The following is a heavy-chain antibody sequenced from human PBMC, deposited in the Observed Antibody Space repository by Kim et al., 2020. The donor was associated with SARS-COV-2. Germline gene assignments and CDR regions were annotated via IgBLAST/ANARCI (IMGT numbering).Heavy chain of an antibody. CDR1: GGSISSGGYY. D-gene: IGHD2-15*01. CDR2: IYYSGST. J-gene: IGHJ3*02. V-gene: IGHV4-31*03. Sequence: SETLSLTCTVSGGSISSGGYYWSWIRQHPGKGLEWIGYIYYSGSTYYNPSLKSRVTISVDTSKNQFSLKLSSVTAADTAVYYCAREGSGGSAFDIWGQGTMVTVSS. CDR3: AREGSGGSAFDI.